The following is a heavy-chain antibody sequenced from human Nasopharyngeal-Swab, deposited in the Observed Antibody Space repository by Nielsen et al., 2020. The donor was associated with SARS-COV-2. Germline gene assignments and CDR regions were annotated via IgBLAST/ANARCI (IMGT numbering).Heavy chain of an antibody. CDR2: VSWNGSRT. V-gene: IGHV3-35*01. CDR1: GFTFSNSD. CDR3: ARAPYSSSGFWFDP. Sequence: GESLKISCAASGFTFSNSDMNWVHQAPGKGLEWVSGVSWNGSRTHYADSVKGRFIISRDNSRNTLYLQTNSLRAEDTAVYYCARAPYSSSGFWFDPWGQGTLVTVSS. D-gene: IGHD6-6*01. J-gene: IGHJ5*02.